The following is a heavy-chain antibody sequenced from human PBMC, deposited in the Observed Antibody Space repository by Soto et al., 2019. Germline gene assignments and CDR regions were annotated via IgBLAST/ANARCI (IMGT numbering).Heavy chain of an antibody. Sequence: QVQMVESGGGVVQPGTSLRLSCATSGFTFSTSGMHWVRQAPGKGLEWVAMISHDGSVTYYTDSVQGRFTISRDTPKNTLYLQMNSLRDEDTAIYHCAKDWGSSGWYNWFDPWGQGTRVTVS. J-gene: IGHJ5*02. V-gene: IGHV3-30*18. CDR3: AKDWGSSGWYNWFDP. CDR1: GFTFSTSG. D-gene: IGHD6-13*01. CDR2: ISHDGSVT.